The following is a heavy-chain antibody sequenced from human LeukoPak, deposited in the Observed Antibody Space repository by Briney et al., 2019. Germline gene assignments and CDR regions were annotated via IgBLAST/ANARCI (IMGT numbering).Heavy chain of an antibody. CDR2: IKQDGSEK. J-gene: IGHJ5*02. CDR1: GFTFSSYA. Sequence: GGSLRLSCAASGFTFSSYAMSWVRQAPGQGLEWVANIKQDGSEKYYVDSVKGRFTISRDNAKNSLYLQMNSLRAEDTAVYYCARDPPTYDFWSGFAADNWFDPWGQGTLVTVSS. V-gene: IGHV3-7*01. D-gene: IGHD3-3*01. CDR3: ARDPPTYDFWSGFAADNWFDP.